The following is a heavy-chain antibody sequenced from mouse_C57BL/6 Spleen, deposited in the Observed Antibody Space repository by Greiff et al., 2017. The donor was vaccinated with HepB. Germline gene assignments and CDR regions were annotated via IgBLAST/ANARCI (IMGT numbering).Heavy chain of an antibody. J-gene: IGHJ1*03. V-gene: IGHV1-26*01. CDR3: ARSGITTARYWYFDV. CDR2: INPNNGGT. Sequence: EVQLQQSGPELVKPGASVKISCKASGYTFTDYYMNWVKQSHGKSLEWIGDINPNNGGTSYNQKFKSKATLTVDKPSSTAYMQLSSLTSEDSAVYYCARSGITTARYWYFDVWGTGTTVTVSS. D-gene: IGHD1-2*01. CDR1: GYTFTDYY.